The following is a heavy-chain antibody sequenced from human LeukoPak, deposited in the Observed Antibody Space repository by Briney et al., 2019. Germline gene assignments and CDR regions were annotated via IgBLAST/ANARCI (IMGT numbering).Heavy chain of an antibody. CDR2: MNPNSGNT. V-gene: IGHV1-8*01. Sequence: GASVKVSCKASGYTFTSYDINWVRQATGQGLEWMGWMNPNSGNTGYAQKFQGRVTMTRNTSISTAYMELSSLRSEDTAVYYCARGKRDIVVVVAATFWFDPWGQGTLVTVSS. J-gene: IGHJ5*02. CDR1: GYTFTSYD. D-gene: IGHD2-15*01. CDR3: ARGKRDIVVVVAATFWFDP.